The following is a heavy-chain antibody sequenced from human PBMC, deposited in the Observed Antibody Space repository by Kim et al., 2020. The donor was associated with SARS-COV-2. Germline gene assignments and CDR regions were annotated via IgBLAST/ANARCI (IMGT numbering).Heavy chain of an antibody. D-gene: IGHD2-15*01. V-gene: IGHV4-34*01. J-gene: IGHJ4*02. CDR1: GGYFSGYY. CDR2: INHSGST. Sequence: SETLSLTCAVYGGYFSGYYWSWIRQPPGKGLEWIGEINHSGSTNYNPSLKSRVTISVDTSKNQFSLKLSSVTAADTAVYYCARGRGVFSSGGSCYSDYWGQGTLVTASS. CDR3: ARGRGVFSSGGSCYSDY.